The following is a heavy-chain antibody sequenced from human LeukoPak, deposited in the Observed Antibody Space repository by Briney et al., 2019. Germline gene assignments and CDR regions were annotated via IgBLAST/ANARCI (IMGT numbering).Heavy chain of an antibody. CDR3: AKETVVVVAATPDAFDI. CDR2: ISGSGGST. J-gene: IGHJ3*02. V-gene: IGHV3-23*01. CDR1: GFTFSSYA. D-gene: IGHD2-15*01. Sequence: PGGSLRLSCAASGFTFSSYAMSWVRQAPGKGLEWVSGISGSGGSTHYADSVKDRFTISRDNSKNTLYLQMNSLRAEDTAVYYCAKETVVVVAATPDAFDIWGQETMVTVSS.